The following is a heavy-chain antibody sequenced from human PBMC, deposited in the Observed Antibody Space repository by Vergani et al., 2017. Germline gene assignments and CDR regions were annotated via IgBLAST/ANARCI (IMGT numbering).Heavy chain of an antibody. J-gene: IGHJ6*03. V-gene: IGHV3-30-3*01. CDR3: ARRVRASGPLYYYYYMDV. Sequence: QVQLAESGGGRVQPGRSLRLSCAASGFSFSSHAIHWVRQAPGKGLEWVAVISYDGSNKYYADSVKGRFTISRDNSKNTLYLQMNSLRAEDTAVYYCARRVRASGPLYYYYYMDVWGKGP. CDR1: GFSFSSHA. D-gene: IGHD3-10*01. CDR2: ISYDGSNK.